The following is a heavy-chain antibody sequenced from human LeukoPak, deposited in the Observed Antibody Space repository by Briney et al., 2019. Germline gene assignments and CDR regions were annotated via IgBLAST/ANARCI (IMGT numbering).Heavy chain of an antibody. CDR3: ARDGTVATNWFDP. V-gene: IGHV4-59*02. D-gene: IGHD5-12*01. Sequence: SETLSLTCTVSGGSVSSYYWSWLRQPPGKGLEWIGYIKSSGSTNYNPSLKSRVTISIDTSKNQFSLRLNSVTAADTAVYYCARDGTVATNWFDPWGQGTLVTVSS. J-gene: IGHJ5*02. CDR2: IKSSGST. CDR1: GGSVSSYY.